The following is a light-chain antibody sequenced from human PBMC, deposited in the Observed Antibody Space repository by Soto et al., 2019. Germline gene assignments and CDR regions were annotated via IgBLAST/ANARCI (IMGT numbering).Light chain of an antibody. J-gene: IGKJ4*01. CDR1: ESVGSD. Sequence: ENVLTQSPATLSLSPGEGATLSCRASESVGSDLAWYQQKPGQPPGLLIYDVSGRATGVPARFSGSGSGTDFTLTISSLEPEDFAVYYCQQRDSWPLTFGGGTKVEIK. CDR2: DVS. V-gene: IGKV3-11*01. CDR3: QQRDSWPLT.